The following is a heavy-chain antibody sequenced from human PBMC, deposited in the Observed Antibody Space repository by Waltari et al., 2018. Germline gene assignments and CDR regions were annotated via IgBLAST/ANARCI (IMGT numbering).Heavy chain of an antibody. D-gene: IGHD3-10*01. J-gene: IGHJ3*02. CDR2: MNPNSGNT. CDR3: ARVRGLGTDAFDI. V-gene: IGHV1-8*01. CDR1: GYTCTSYD. Sequence: QVQLGQSGAEVKKPGASVKVSCKASGYTCTSYDNKWVRQANGQGLEWMGWMNPNSGNTGYAQKFQGRVTMTRNTSISTAYMELSSLRSEDTAVYYCARVRGLGTDAFDIWGQGTMVTVSS.